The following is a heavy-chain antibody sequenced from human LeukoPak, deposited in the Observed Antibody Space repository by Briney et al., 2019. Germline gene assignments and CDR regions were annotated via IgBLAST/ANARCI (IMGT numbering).Heavy chain of an antibody. Sequence: GGSLRLSCAASGFTFSSYSMNWVRQAPGKGLEWVSSISSSSSYIYYADSVKGRFTSSRDNSKNTLYLQMNSLRAEDTAVYYCAREGPTRHFDYWGQGTLVTVSS. CDR1: GFTFSSYS. J-gene: IGHJ4*02. V-gene: IGHV3-21*04. CDR2: ISSSSSYI. CDR3: AREGPTRHFDY. D-gene: IGHD2-2*01.